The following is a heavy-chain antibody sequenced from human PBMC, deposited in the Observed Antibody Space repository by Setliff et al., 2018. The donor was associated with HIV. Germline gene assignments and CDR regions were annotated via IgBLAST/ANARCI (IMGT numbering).Heavy chain of an antibody. CDR1: GYTFTSYG. CDR3: ARVVVRGVTFIADYFQH. V-gene: IGHV1-18*01. J-gene: IGHJ1*01. Sequence: GASVKVSCKASGYTFTSYGISGVRQAPGQGLEWMGWISADNGNTNYAQKLQGRVTMTTGTSTSTAYMELRSLRSGDTAVYYCARVVVRGVTFIADYFQHWGQGTLVTVSS. D-gene: IGHD3-10*01. CDR2: ISADNGNT.